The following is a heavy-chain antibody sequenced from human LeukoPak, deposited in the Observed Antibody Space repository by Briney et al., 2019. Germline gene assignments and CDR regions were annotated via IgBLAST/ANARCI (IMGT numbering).Heavy chain of an antibody. CDR2: IYYSGST. D-gene: IGHD2-2*01. CDR1: GGSISSDDYY. V-gene: IGHV4-30-4*08. Sequence: SQTLSLTCNVSGGSISSDDYYWSWIRQPPGKGLEWIGYIYYSGSTYYNPSLKSRVTISIDMSKNQFSLKLNSVTAADTAMYYCARGGFVLVPAAKTGWFDPWGQGTLVTVSS. CDR3: ARGGFVLVPAAKTGWFDP. J-gene: IGHJ5*02.